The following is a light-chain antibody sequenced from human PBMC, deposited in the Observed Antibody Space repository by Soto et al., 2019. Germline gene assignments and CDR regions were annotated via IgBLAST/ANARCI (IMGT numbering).Light chain of an antibody. Sequence: EIVFTQSPGTLSLSPGERATLSCRASQSVSSNYLAWYQQKPGQAPRLLIYDASNRATGIPARFSGSGSGTDFTLTISSREPEDVAVYYCQQRSNWPLITFGQGTRLEN. CDR1: QSVSSNY. V-gene: IGKV3-11*01. J-gene: IGKJ5*01. CDR3: QQRSNWPLIT. CDR2: DAS.